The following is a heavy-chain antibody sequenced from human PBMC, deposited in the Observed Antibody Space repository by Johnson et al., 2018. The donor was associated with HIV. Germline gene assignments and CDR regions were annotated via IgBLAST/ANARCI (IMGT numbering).Heavy chain of an antibody. CDR2: MSYDGSNK. V-gene: IGHV3-30-3*01. D-gene: IGHD1-7*01. CDR1: GFSFSSYD. CDR3: AREDQNWNYDHAFDI. J-gene: IGHJ3*02. Sequence: QVQLVESGGGVVPPGRSLRVSCGASGFSFSSYDMHWVRQAPGKGLEWVAVMSYDGSNKYYADSVKGRFTISRDNSKNTLYLQMNSLRAEDTAVYYCAREDQNWNYDHAFDIWGQGTMVTVSS.